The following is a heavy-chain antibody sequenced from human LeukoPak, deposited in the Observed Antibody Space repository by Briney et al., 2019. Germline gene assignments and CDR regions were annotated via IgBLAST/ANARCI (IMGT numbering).Heavy chain of an antibody. Sequence: GGSLRLSCAASGFTVSSNYMSWVRQAPGKGLEWVSVIYSGGSTYYADSVKGRFTISRHNSKNTLYLQMNSLRAEDTAVYYCARVYDILTGYLYYGMDVWGQGTTVTVSS. CDR3: ARVYDILTGYLYYGMDV. D-gene: IGHD3-9*01. CDR1: GFTVSSNY. J-gene: IGHJ6*02. CDR2: IYSGGST. V-gene: IGHV3-53*04.